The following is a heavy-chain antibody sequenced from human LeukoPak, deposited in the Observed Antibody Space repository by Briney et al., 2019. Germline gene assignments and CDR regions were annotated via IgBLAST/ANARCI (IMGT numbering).Heavy chain of an antibody. V-gene: IGHV4-38-2*01. D-gene: IGHD7-27*01. CDR1: GYSISSGYY. CDR3: ARLFWGKYYFDY. CDR2: IYHSGST. J-gene: IGHJ4*02. Sequence: PSETLSLTCAVSGYSISSGYYWGCIRQPPGKGLEWIGSIYHSGSTYYNPSLKSRFTISVDTSKNQFSLKLSSVTAADTAVYYCARLFWGKYYFDYWGQGTLVTVSS.